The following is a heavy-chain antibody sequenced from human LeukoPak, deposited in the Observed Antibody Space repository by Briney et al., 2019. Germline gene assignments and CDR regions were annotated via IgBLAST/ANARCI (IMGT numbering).Heavy chain of an antibody. J-gene: IGHJ4*02. CDR1: GYTFTGYY. V-gene: IGHV1-2*02. CDR2: INPNSGGT. Sequence: ASVKVSCEVSGYTFTGYYKHWVRQAPGQGLEWMGWINPNSGGTNYAQKFQGRVTMTRDTSISTASMELGRLTSDDTAVYYCTRMILTTGTTPFPDYWGQGTLVTVSS. CDR3: TRMILTTGTTPFPDY. D-gene: IGHD1-7*01.